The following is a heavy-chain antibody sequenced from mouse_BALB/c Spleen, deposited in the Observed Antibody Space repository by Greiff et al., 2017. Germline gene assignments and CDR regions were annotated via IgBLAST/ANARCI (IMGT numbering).Heavy chain of an antibody. Sequence: LQQPGSELVRPGASVKLSCKASGYTFTSYWMHWVKQRPGQGLEWIGNIYPGSGSTNYDVKFKSKATLTVDTSSSTAYMQLSSLTSEDSAVYYCTSRYLYYFDYWGQGTTLTVSS. CDR1: GYTFTSYW. J-gene: IGHJ2*01. CDR3: TSRYLYYFDY. V-gene: IGHV1S22*01. D-gene: IGHD5-5*01. CDR2: IYPGSGST.